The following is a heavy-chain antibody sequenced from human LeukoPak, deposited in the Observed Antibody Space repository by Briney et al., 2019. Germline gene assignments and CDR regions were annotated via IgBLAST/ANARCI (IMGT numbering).Heavy chain of an antibody. CDR1: GFTFSPYW. D-gene: IGHD2-2*01. Sequence: GGCLRLSCATSGFTFSPYWMSWVRQAPGKGLGWVVNINPDGSETYYLDSVKGRISISRDNVKHSLFLLLNSLRAEDTAVYYCGRWGIEAAIDYWGQGTLVTVSS. V-gene: IGHV3-7*01. J-gene: IGHJ4*02. CDR3: GRWGIEAAIDY. CDR2: INPDGSET.